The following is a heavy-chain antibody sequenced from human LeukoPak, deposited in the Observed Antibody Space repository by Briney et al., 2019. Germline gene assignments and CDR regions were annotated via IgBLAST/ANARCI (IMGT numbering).Heavy chain of an antibody. V-gene: IGHV3-7*01. J-gene: IGHJ4*02. D-gene: IGHD3-10*01. CDR1: GFTLSSHW. CDR3: ARDPFPYYYGSGSYYNGE. Sequence: GGSLRLSCAASGFTLSSHWMSWVRQAPGKGLEWVANINQDGSNRYYVDSVRGRFTISRDNAKNSMYLQMNSLRAEDTAVYYCARDPFPYYYGSGSYYNGEWGQGTLVTVSS. CDR2: INQDGSNR.